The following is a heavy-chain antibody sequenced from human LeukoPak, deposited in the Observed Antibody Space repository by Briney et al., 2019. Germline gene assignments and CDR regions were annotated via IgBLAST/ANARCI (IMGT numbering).Heavy chain of an antibody. CDR2: IRSNTYGGTT. V-gene: IGHV3-49*04. D-gene: IGHD6-19*01. Sequence: GGSLRLSCTASGFTFANYAMSWVRQARGKGLEWVGFIRSNTYGGTTHYAASVRGTFTISRDDSKSIAYLQMNSLKTEDTAVYYCTRVRVYSSGWYFDYWGQGTLVTVPS. CDR3: TRVRVYSSGWYFDY. CDR1: GFTFANYA. J-gene: IGHJ4*02.